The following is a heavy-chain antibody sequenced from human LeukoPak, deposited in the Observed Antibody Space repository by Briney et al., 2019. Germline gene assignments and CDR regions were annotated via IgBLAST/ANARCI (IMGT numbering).Heavy chain of an antibody. CDR3: ARVRATFSPHFDN. CDR1: GFTFSSFW. CDR2: VNSDGSIT. D-gene: IGHD5-12*01. V-gene: IGHV3-74*01. Sequence: PGGALRLSCAASGFTFSSFWMHWVRRAPGKGLMWVSRVNSDGSITNYADPVKGRFTISRDNAKNTLYLQMNSLRAEDTAVYYCARVRATFSPHFDNWGQGTLVTVSS. J-gene: IGHJ4*02.